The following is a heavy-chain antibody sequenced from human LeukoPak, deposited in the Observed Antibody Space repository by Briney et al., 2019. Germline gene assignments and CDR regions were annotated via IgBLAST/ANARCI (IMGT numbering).Heavy chain of an antibody. J-gene: IGHJ3*02. D-gene: IGHD6-13*01. CDR1: GFTFSSYA. Sequence: GGSLRLSCAASGFTFSSYAMSWVRQAPGKGLEWISAISGGGGSTYYADSVKGRFTISRDNSKNTLYLQINSLRAEDTAVYYCAKSRSWYDAFDIWGQGTMVTVSS. V-gene: IGHV3-23*01. CDR2: ISGGGGST. CDR3: AKSRSWYDAFDI.